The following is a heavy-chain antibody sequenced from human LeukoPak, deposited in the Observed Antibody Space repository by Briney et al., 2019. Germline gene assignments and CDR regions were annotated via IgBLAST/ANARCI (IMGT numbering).Heavy chain of an antibody. CDR3: ARDPYSRGSGSMDV. V-gene: IGHV4-59*01. CDR2: IYYIGST. Sequence: SETLSLTCTVSGGSISPYYWSWIRQPPGKGLEWIGYIYYIGSTNYNPSLKSRVTISVETSKNQCSLKLSSVTAADTAVYYCARDPYSRGSGSMDVWGQGTTVTVSS. CDR1: GGSISPYY. D-gene: IGHD4-11*01. J-gene: IGHJ6*02.